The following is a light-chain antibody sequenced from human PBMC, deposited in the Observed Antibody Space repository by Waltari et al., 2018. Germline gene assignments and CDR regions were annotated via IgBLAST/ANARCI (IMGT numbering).Light chain of an antibody. J-gene: IGKJ4*01. Sequence: DIVMTQSPDPLAVSLGERAPINRKASQSVLYSSANKSYLNWYQQKPGQPPKLLIYWASTRESGVPDRISGAGSGTDFTLTISSLQSEDVAVYYCQQYYSTPLTFGGGTKVEIK. V-gene: IGKV4-1*01. CDR1: QSVLYSSANKSY. CDR3: QQYYSTPLT. CDR2: WAS.